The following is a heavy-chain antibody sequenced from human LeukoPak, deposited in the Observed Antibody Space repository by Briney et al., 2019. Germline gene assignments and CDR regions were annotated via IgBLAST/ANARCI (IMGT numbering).Heavy chain of an antibody. CDR2: ISTYDGKL. Sequence: ASVKVSCKASGYTFTSYDINWVRQAPGQGLEWMGWISTYDGKLKFAQKFQGRVTMTTHTPTSTAYMEMRGLTSDDTAVYYCARDRGHSNAFDVWGPGTLVTVSS. CDR3: ARDRGHSNAFDV. CDR1: GYTFTSYD. J-gene: IGHJ3*01. V-gene: IGHV1-18*01. D-gene: IGHD2/OR15-2a*01.